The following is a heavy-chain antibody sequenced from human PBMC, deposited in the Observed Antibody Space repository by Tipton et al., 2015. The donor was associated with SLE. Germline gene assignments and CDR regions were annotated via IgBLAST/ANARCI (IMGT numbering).Heavy chain of an antibody. CDR2: ISYDGNKE. CDR3: AKDLARDCSGGSCYVLDY. CDR1: GFTFTNYA. D-gene: IGHD2-15*01. Sequence: SLRLSCAASGFTFTNYAMHWVRQAPGKGLEWVAVISYDGNKENYADSVRGRFTISRDNSKNSLYVDMNSLRAEDTAPYYCAKDLARDCSGGSCYVLDYWGQGILVTVSS. V-gene: IGHV3-30*18. J-gene: IGHJ4*02.